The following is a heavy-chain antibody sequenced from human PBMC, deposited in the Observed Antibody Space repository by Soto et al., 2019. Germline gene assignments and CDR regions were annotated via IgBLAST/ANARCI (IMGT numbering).Heavy chain of an antibody. CDR1: GGSISSSSYY. Sequence: SETLSLTCTVSGGSISSSSYYWGWIRQPPGKGLEWIGSIYYSGSTYYNPSLKSRVTISVDTSKNQFSLKLSSVTAADTAVYYCARQYDLYSTSWPNWSDSWGQGPLVTVSS. CDR3: ARQYDLYSTSWPNWSDS. V-gene: IGHV4-39*01. J-gene: IGHJ5*01. CDR2: IYYSGST. D-gene: IGHD6-13*01.